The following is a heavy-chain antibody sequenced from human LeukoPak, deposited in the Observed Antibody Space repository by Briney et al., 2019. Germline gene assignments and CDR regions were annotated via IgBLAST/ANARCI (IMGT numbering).Heavy chain of an antibody. Sequence: PGRSLRLSCAASGLTISSYAMHWVRQTPGKGLEWVALISCDGRNKYYADSVKGRFTISRDNPQNTLFLQMNSLRVEDTAVYYCAKVLLTYYYDSSDYSDFDSWGQGTLVTVSS. CDR1: GLTISSYA. V-gene: IGHV3-30*18. CDR2: ISCDGRNK. CDR3: AKVLLTYYYDSSDYSDFDS. J-gene: IGHJ4*02. D-gene: IGHD3-22*01.